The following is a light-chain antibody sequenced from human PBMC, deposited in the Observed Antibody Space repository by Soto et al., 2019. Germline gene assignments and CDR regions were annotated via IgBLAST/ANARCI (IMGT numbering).Light chain of an antibody. CDR2: GAS. V-gene: IGKV3-20*01. CDR1: HSLSSTY. CDR3: HQYGTSPWT. Sequence: EIVLTQSPGTLSLSPGERATLSCRASHSLSSTYLAWYQHKPGQAPRVLVYGASSRATGIPDRFSGSGSGTDFTLTISRLEPEDFAVDYCHQYGTSPWTFGQGTRVDIK. J-gene: IGKJ1*01.